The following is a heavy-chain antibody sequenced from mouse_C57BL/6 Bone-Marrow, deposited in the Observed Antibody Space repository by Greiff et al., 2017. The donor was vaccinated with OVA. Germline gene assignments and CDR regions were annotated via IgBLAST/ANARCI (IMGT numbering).Heavy chain of an antibody. Sequence: QVQLQQPGAELVRPGASVTLSCKASGYTFPDYEMHWVKQTPVHGLEWIGAIDPETGGTAYNQKFKGKAILTADKSSSTAYRELRSLTSEDSAVYYWTRGYSNYYAMDYWGQGTSVTVSS. CDR1: GYTFPDYE. V-gene: IGHV1-15*01. D-gene: IGHD2-5*01. J-gene: IGHJ4*01. CDR3: TRGYSNYYAMDY. CDR2: IDPETGGT.